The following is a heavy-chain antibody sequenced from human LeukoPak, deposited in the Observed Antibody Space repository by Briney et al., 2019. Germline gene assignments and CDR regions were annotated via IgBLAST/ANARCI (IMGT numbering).Heavy chain of an antibody. V-gene: IGHV4-59*01. Sequence: SETLSLTCTVSGGSISSYYWSWVRQPPGKGPEWIGYIYYSGSPNYNPSLKSRVTISVDTSKNQFSLKLSSVTAADTAVYYCARDLTVIAVAGTDDYYYYGMDVWGQGTTVTVSS. CDR1: GGSISSYY. CDR3: ARDLTVIAVAGTDDYYYYGMDV. CDR2: IYYSGSP. D-gene: IGHD6-19*01. J-gene: IGHJ6*02.